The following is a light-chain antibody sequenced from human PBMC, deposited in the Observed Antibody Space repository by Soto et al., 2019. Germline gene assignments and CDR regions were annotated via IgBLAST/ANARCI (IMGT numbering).Light chain of an antibody. J-gene: IGKJ1*01. Sequence: EIVVTQSKNTLSVSPGERATLSCMASQSVSSNLAWYQQKPGQAPRLLIYGASTRATGIPARFSGSGSGTEFTLTISSLQCEDLAVYYCQEHNNRPQPFG. V-gene: IGKV3-15*01. CDR2: GAS. CDR1: QSVSSN. CDR3: QEHNNRPQP.